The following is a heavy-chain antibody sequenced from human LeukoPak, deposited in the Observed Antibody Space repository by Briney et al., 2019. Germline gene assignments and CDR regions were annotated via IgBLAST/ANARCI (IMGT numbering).Heavy chain of an antibody. Sequence: GGSLRLSCAASGFTFSSYWMHWVRHAPGKGLVWVSRINSDGSSTSYADSVKGRFTISRDNARNTLYLQMSSLRAEDTAVYYCARAQTYYDFWSGYFDPWGQGTLVTVSS. J-gene: IGHJ5*02. CDR3: ARAQTYYDFWSGYFDP. CDR1: GFTFSSYW. CDR2: INSDGSST. V-gene: IGHV3-74*01. D-gene: IGHD3-3*01.